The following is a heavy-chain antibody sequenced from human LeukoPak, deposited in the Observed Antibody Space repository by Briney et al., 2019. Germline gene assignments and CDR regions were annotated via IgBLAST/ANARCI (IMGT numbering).Heavy chain of an antibody. V-gene: IGHV3-23*01. J-gene: IGHJ4*02. CDR2: ISGSGGST. Sequence: AGGSLRLFCAASGFTFSSYAMSWVRQAPGKGLEWVSAISGSGGSTYYADSVKGRFTIPRDNSKNTLYLQMNSRRAEDTAVYYCAKQDAYCGGDCYSIDYWGQGTLVAVSS. CDR3: AKQDAYCGGDCYSIDY. CDR1: GFTFSSYA. D-gene: IGHD2-21*02.